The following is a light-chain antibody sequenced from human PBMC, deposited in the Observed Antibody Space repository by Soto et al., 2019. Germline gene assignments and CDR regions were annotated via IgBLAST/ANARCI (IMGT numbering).Light chain of an antibody. Sequence: QPVLTQSSSASASLGSSVKLTCTLSSGHSSYIIAWHQQQPGKAPRYLMKLEGSGSYNKGSGVPDRFSGSSSGADRYLTISNLQSEDEADYDCETWDSNTHVFGGGTKVTVL. V-gene: IGLV4-60*03. CDR3: ETWDSNTHV. CDR1: SGHSSYI. CDR2: LEGSGSY. J-gene: IGLJ3*02.